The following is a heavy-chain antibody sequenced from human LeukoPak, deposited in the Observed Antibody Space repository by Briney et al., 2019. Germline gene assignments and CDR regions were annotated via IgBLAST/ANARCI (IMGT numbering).Heavy chain of an antibody. J-gene: IGHJ4*02. Sequence: SETLSLTCAVYGGSFSGYYCSWIRQPPGKGLEWIGEINHSGSTNYNPSLKSRVTISVDTSKNQFSLKLSSVTAADTAVYYCARRDILTGYYLDYWGQRTLVTVSS. CDR3: ARRDILTGYYLDY. D-gene: IGHD3-9*01. CDR2: INHSGST. V-gene: IGHV4-34*01. CDR1: GGSFSGYY.